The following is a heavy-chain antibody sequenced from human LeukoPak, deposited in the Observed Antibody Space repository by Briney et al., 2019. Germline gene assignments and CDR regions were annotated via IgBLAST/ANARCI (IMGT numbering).Heavy chain of an antibody. CDR1: GYTFTSYY. CDR3: ARGYCSSTSCYSPLDY. CDR2: INPSGGST. J-gene: IGHJ4*02. D-gene: IGHD2-2*01. Sequence: ASVKVSCKASGYTFTSYYMHWVRQAPGQGLEWMGIINPSGGSTSYAQKFQGRVTMTRDMSTITVYMELSSLRSEDTAVYYCARGYCSSTSCYSPLDYWGQGTLVTVSS. V-gene: IGHV1-46*01.